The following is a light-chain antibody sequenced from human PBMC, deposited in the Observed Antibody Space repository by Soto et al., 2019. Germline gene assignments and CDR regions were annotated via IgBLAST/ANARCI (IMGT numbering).Light chain of an antibody. V-gene: IGKV3-20*01. CDR1: QSVSSRH. CDR2: DAS. J-gene: IGKJ3*01. Sequence: EIVLTQSPGTLSLSPGERATLSCRASQSVSSRHLAWYQQKPGQAPRLLIYDASTRATGIPGRFSGSGSGTDFTLTISRLEPEDFAVYYCQQYGTSPLFTFGPGTKGDIK. CDR3: QQYGTSPLFT.